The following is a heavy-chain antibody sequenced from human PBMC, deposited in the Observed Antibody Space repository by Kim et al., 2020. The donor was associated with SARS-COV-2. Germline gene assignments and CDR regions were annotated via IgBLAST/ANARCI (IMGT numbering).Heavy chain of an antibody. CDR2: IYYSGST. CDR3: ARAPNYDFWSGNTFDP. D-gene: IGHD3-3*01. J-gene: IGHJ5*02. CDR1: GGSISSYY. Sequence: SQTLSLTCTVSGGSISSYYWSWIRQPPGKGLEWIGYIYYSGSTNYNPSLKSRVTISVDTSKNQISLKLSSVTAADTAVYYCARAPNYDFWSGNTFDPWGQGTLVTVSS. V-gene: IGHV4-59*13.